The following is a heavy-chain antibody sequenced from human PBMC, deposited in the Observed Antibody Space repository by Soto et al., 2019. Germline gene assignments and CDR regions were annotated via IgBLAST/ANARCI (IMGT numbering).Heavy chain of an antibody. J-gene: IGHJ4*02. D-gene: IGHD6-13*01. CDR3: ARLQAAAGDNDLTFDY. V-gene: IGHV5-10-1*01. CDR2: IDPSDSYI. Sequence: EVQLVQSGAEVKKPGESLRISCKGSGYSFASYWISWVRQMPGKGLEWMGRIDPSDSYINYSPSFQGHVTISADKSISTAYLQWSSLKAADTAMYYCARLQAAAGDNDLTFDYWGQGTLVTVSS. CDR1: GYSFASYW.